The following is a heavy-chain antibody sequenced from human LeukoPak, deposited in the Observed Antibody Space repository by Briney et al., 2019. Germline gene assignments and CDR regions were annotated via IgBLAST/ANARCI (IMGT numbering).Heavy chain of an antibody. Sequence: PSETLSLTCTVSGGSISSSSYYRGWIRQPPGKGLEWIGDISYSGNTYYNPSLKSRVTISVDTSKNQFSLKLSSVTATDTAVYYCASGGSSSWYRWFDPWGQGTQVTVPS. CDR1: GGSISSSSYY. CDR3: ASGGSSSWYRWFDP. CDR2: ISYSGNT. J-gene: IGHJ5*02. D-gene: IGHD6-13*01. V-gene: IGHV4-39*01.